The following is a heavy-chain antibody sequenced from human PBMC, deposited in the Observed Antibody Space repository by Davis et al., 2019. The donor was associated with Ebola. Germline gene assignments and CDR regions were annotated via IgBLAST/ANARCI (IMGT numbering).Heavy chain of an antibody. CDR3: ARPTGRRDY. CDR2: ISSSSTYI. J-gene: IGHJ4*02. V-gene: IGHV3-21*01. CDR1: GFTFSSYS. Sequence: PAGSLTLSCAASGFTFSSYSMNWVSQAPGQGLEWVSSISSSSTYIYYADLVKGRFTISRDNAKNSLYLQMNSLSSEATAVYYCARPTGRRDYWGQGTLVTVSS. D-gene: IGHD1-1*01.